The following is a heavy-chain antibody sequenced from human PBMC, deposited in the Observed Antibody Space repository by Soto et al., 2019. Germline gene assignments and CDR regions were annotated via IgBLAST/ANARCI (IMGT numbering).Heavy chain of an antibody. V-gene: IGHV1-3*01. J-gene: IGHJ4*02. CDR1: GYTFTNYP. D-gene: IGHD1-1*01. CDR3: ESYNYFDY. CDR2: IDAGNGNT. Sequence: QVQLMQSGAEVKRPGASMKISCKTSGYTFTNYPIHWVRQAPGQTLEGMGWIDAGNGNTKYSQSFQDRVTFTRDTSANPAYMELSSLRSEDTAVYYGESYNYFDYWGQGTLVTVSS.